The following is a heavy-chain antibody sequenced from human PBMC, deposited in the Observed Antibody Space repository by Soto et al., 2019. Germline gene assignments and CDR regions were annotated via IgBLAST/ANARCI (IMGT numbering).Heavy chain of an antibody. V-gene: IGHV4-4*02. CDR1: GGSISSSNW. D-gene: IGHD1-26*01. Sequence: QVQLQESGPGLVKPSGTLSLTCAVSGGSISSSNWWSWVRQPPGKGLEWIGEIYHSGSTNYNPSLKSRVTISGDKSKNPFSLKLSSGTAADTAVYYCARGGWELPGGRFDPWGQGTLVTVSS. CDR2: IYHSGST. CDR3: ARGGWELPGGRFDP. J-gene: IGHJ5*02.